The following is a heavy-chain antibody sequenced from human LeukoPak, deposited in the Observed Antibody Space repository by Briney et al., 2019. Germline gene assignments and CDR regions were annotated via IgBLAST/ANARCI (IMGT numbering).Heavy chain of an antibody. V-gene: IGHV3-66*01. CDR2: IYGGGHA. Sequence: GGSLRLSCAASGFTVSNNYMSWVRQAPGKGLEWVSVIYGGGHADYSDSVKGRFTLSRDNSKNTLFLQMNSLRAEDTAVYYCARGNLDGFDIWGQGTMVTVSS. CDR1: GFTVSNNY. J-gene: IGHJ3*02. CDR3: ARGNLDGFDI.